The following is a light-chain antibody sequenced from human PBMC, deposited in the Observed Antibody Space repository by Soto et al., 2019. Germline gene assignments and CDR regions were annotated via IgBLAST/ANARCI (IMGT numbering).Light chain of an antibody. V-gene: IGKV1-5*03. CDR1: KSISSW. Sequence: DIQMTQSPSTLSASVGDRVTITCRASKSISSWLAWYQQKPGKAPNLLIHEASTLGSGVPSRFFGSGSGTEFTLTISSLQPDDYATYYCQQYSTYLLTFGGGTKVDIK. CDR2: EAS. CDR3: QQYSTYLLT. J-gene: IGKJ4*01.